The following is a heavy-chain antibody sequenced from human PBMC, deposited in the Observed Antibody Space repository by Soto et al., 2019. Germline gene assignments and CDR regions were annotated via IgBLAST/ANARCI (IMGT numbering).Heavy chain of an antibody. CDR3: ARTVGWFDP. D-gene: IGHD4-17*01. J-gene: IGHJ5*02. Sequence: QVQLVESGGGLVKPGGSLRLSCAASGFTFSDYYMSWIRQAPGTGVERGSYISSSGSTIYYVYSVKGRFTISRDNAKNALYLQMNSLRDEDTAVYYCARTVGWFDPWGQGTLVTVSS. CDR1: GFTFSDYY. CDR2: ISSSGSTI. V-gene: IGHV3-11*01.